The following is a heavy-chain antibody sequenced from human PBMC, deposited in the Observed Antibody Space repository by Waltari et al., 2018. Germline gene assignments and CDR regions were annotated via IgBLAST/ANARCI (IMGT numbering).Heavy chain of an antibody. D-gene: IGHD7-27*01. Sequence: QVQLVQSGAEVKKPGASVKVSCKASGYTFSAHYMNWVRQAPGQGLEWMGWSSPNSGNTNYAQKFQGSVTMPRDASIRTAYMELTRLTSDDTAVYYCARDQGTGEADYWGQGTLITVSS. CDR1: GYTFSAHY. CDR2: SSPNSGNT. CDR3: ARDQGTGEADY. V-gene: IGHV1-2*02. J-gene: IGHJ4*02.